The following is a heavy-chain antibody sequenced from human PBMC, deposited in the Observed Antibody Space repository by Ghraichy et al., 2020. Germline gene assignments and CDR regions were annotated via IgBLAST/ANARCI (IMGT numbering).Heavy chain of an antibody. V-gene: IGHV1-3*01. CDR2: INAGNGNT. CDR1: GYTFTSYA. Sequence: ASVKVSCKASGYTFTSYAMHWVRQASGQRLEWMGWINAGNGNTKYSQKFQGRVTITRDTSASTAYMELSSLRSEDTAVYYCARVGQLAVYDAFDIWGQGTMVTVSS. D-gene: IGHD6-13*01. CDR3: ARVGQLAVYDAFDI. J-gene: IGHJ3*02.